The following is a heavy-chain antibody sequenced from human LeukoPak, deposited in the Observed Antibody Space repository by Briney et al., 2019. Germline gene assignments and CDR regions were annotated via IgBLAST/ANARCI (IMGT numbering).Heavy chain of an antibody. Sequence: ASVKVPCKASGYTFTGYYLHWVRQAPGQGLEWMGWINPNSGDTKYAQGFQGRVTMTRDTSITTAYMELSGLRSDDTAVYYCTRVLRASVWDNSGHPDYWGQGALVTVSS. J-gene: IGHJ4*02. CDR1: GYTFTGYY. CDR3: TRVLRASVWDNSGHPDY. V-gene: IGHV1-2*02. D-gene: IGHD3-22*01. CDR2: INPNSGDT.